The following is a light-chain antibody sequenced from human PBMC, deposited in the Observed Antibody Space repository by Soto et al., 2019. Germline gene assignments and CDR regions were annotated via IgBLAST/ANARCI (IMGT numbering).Light chain of an antibody. CDR3: QQSYSTPRLT. J-gene: IGKJ4*01. CDR2: AAS. Sequence: DIQMTQSPSSMSASVGDRVTSTFRASQGISSYLNWYQQKPGKAPKLLIYAASSLQSGVPSRFSGSGSGTDFTLTISSLQPEDFATYYCQQSYSTPRLTFGGGTKVDIK. V-gene: IGKV1-39*01. CDR1: QGISSY.